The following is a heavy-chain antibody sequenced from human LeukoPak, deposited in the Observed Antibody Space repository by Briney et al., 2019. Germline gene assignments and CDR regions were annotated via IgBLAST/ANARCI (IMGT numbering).Heavy chain of an antibody. CDR1: GFTFSSYA. CDR2: ISYDGSNK. D-gene: IGHD3-16*02. V-gene: IGHV3-30-3*01. CDR3: AREDLYDYVWGSYRLNYFDY. J-gene: IGHJ4*02. Sequence: QPGRSLRLSCAASGFTFSSYAMHWVRQAPGKGLEWVAVISYDGSNKYYADSVKGRFTISRDNSENTLYLQMNSLRAEDTAVYYCAREDLYDYVWGSYRLNYFDYWGQGTLVTVSS.